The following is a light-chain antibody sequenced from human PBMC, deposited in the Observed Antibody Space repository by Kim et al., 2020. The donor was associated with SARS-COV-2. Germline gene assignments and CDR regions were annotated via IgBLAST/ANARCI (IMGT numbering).Light chain of an antibody. CDR3: GTWDSSLSAVV. CDR1: SSKIGNNY. Sequence: GQKVPISGSGSSSKIGNNYVSGYQRLPGTAPKLHIYDNNKRPSGIPDRFSGSKSGTSATLGITGLQTGDEADYYCGTWDSSLSAVVFGGGTKLTVL. V-gene: IGLV1-51*01. CDR2: DNN. J-gene: IGLJ2*01.